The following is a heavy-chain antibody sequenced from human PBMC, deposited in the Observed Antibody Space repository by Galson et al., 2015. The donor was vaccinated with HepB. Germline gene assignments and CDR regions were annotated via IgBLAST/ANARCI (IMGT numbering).Heavy chain of an antibody. CDR3: ARKFAYYDFWSGHAFDI. CDR2: IIPIFGTA. J-gene: IGHJ3*02. Sequence: SVKVSCKASGGTFSSYAISWVRQAPGQGLEWMGGIIPIFGTANYAQKFQGRVTITADESTSTAYMELSSLRSEDTAVYYCARKFAYYDFWSGHAFDIWGQGTMVTVSS. CDR1: GGTFSSYA. V-gene: IGHV1-69*13. D-gene: IGHD3-3*01.